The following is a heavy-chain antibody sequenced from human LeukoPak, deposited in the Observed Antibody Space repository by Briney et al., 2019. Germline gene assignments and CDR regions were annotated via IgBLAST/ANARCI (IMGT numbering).Heavy chain of an antibody. D-gene: IGHD6-19*01. CDR3: AQKYSSGWYDQGFGY. CDR2: IRYDGSHK. J-gene: IGHJ4*02. V-gene: IGHV3-30*02. CDR1: GIIFSSYG. Sequence: GGSLRLSCTVSGIIFSSYGMHWVRQAPGKGLEWVAFIRYDGSHKYYADSVKGRFTISRDNSKNTLYLQMNSLTAEDTAVYYCAQKYSSGWYDQGFGYWGQGTLVTVSS.